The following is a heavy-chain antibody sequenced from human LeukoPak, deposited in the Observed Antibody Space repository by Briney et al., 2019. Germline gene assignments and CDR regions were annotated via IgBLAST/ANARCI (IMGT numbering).Heavy chain of an antibody. D-gene: IGHD1-26*01. V-gene: IGHV3-21*01. CDR1: GFTFSSYN. CDR3: ARAQSGSYYGVYFDY. CDR2: ISSSSSYI. Sequence: PGGSLRLSCAGSGFTFSSYNMNWVRQAPGKGLEWVSSISSSSSYIYYADSAKGRFTISRDNAKNSLYLQMNSLRAEDTAVYYCARAQSGSYYGVYFDYWGQGTLVTVSS. J-gene: IGHJ4*02.